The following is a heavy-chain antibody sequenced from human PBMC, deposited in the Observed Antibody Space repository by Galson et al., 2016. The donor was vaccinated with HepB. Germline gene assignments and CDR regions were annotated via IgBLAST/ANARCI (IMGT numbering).Heavy chain of an antibody. V-gene: IGHV3-23*01. Sequence: SLRLSCAASGFSFSNYAMSWVRQAPGKGLEWVSVISGSGHSTYYADSVKGRFTISRDNSKNTVYLQMNSLRAEDTAVYYCAKDIDYNHWSFDLWGRGTLVSVS. CDR1: GFSFSNYA. CDR3: AKDIDYNHWSFDL. D-gene: IGHD4/OR15-4a*01. CDR2: ISGSGHST. J-gene: IGHJ2*01.